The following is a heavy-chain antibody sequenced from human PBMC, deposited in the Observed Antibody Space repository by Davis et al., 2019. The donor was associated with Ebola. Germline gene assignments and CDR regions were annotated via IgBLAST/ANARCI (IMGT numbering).Heavy chain of an antibody. J-gene: IGHJ4*02. CDR1: GFTFSSNA. V-gene: IGHV3-23*01. Sequence: GESLKISCSASGFTFSSNAMSWVRQAPGKGLEWVSVISGTGATTVYVDSVKGRLTISRDNSKNTLYLQMHSLRLEDTAVYYCAKEENGGLFENWGQGTLVTVSS. CDR2: ISGTGATT. D-gene: IGHD3-16*01. CDR3: AKEENGGLFEN.